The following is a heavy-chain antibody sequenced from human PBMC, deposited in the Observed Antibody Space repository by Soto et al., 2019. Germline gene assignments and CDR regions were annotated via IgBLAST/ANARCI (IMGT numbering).Heavy chain of an antibody. D-gene: IGHD5-12*01. V-gene: IGHV3-48*03. J-gene: IGHJ4*02. CDR1: GFTFSTYE. Sequence: HPGGSLRLSCAVSGFTFSTYEMNWVRQAPGKGLEWISYISSSGGTIYYADSVKGRFTISRDNAKNSLYLQMNSLRAEDTAVYYCVRDSLYSSYHPSHNYWGQGTLVTVSS. CDR2: ISSSGGTI. CDR3: VRDSLYSSYHPSHNY.